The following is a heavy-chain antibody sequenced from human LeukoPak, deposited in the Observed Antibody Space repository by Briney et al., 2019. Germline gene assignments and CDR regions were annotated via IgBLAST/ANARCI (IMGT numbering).Heavy chain of an antibody. D-gene: IGHD6-13*01. V-gene: IGHV4-4*02. Sequence: PSETLSLTCTVSGGSISSCNWWSWVRHSPGKGLEWIGLVYDSGGTIYNPSLKSRVTISVDQSKNKFSLKLTSVTSEDTAVYYCARDPAVAGTEGIYFDYWGQGTLVTVS. CDR2: VYDSGGT. CDR1: GGSISSCNW. CDR3: ARDPAVAGTEGIYFDY. J-gene: IGHJ4*02.